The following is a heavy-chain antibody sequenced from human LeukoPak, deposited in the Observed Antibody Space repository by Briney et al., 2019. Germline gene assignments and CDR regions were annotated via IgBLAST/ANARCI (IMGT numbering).Heavy chain of an antibody. CDR1: GGSISSGGYS. Sequence: SETLSPTCTVSGGSISSGGYSWSWIRQPPGKGLEWIGYIYHSGGTYYNPSLKSRVTISVDRSKNQFSLKLSSVTAADTAVYYCASGRGYSSSWHDYWGQGTLVTVSS. J-gene: IGHJ4*02. D-gene: IGHD6-13*01. CDR2: IYHSGGT. CDR3: ASGRGYSSSWHDY. V-gene: IGHV4-30-2*01.